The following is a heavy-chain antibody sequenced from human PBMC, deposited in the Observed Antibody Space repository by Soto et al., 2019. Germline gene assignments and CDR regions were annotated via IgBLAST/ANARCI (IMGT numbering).Heavy chain of an antibody. Sequence: PGGSLRLSCAASGFTFSSYAMSWVRQAPGKGLEWVSAISGSGGSTYYADSVKGRFTISRDNSKNTLYLQMNSLRAEDTAVYYCAKDQDSNYAQDYYYGMDVWGQGTTVTVSS. J-gene: IGHJ6*02. CDR3: AKDQDSNYAQDYYYGMDV. CDR2: ISGSGGST. D-gene: IGHD4-4*01. V-gene: IGHV3-23*01. CDR1: GFTFSSYA.